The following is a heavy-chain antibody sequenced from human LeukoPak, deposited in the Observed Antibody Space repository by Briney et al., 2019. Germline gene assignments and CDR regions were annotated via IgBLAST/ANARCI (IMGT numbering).Heavy chain of an antibody. V-gene: IGHV3-20*04. CDR2: INWNCGSR. CDR1: GFTFDEYG. J-gene: IGHJ4*02. D-gene: IGHD4-23*01. Sequence: GGSLRLSCAPSGFTFDEYGMSWVRQAAGKGLEWGSGINWNCGSRGYADSVKGRFTISRDNAKNSLYLQMNSLRAEDTALYYCARDSHDYGGNYFDFWGEGTLVTVSS. CDR3: ARDSHDYGGNYFDF.